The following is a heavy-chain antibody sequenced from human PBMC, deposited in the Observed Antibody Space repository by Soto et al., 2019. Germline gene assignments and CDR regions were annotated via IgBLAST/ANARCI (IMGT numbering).Heavy chain of an antibody. V-gene: IGHV3-30*18. CDR1: GFTFSSYG. Sequence: PGGSLRLSCAASGFTFSSYGMHWVRQAPGKGLEWVAVISYDGSNKYYADSVKGRFTVSRDNSKNTLYLQMNSLRAEDTAVYYCAKDSAMEGFDYWGQGTLVTVSS. J-gene: IGHJ4*02. CDR2: ISYDGSNK. CDR3: AKDSAMEGFDY. D-gene: IGHD2-2*01.